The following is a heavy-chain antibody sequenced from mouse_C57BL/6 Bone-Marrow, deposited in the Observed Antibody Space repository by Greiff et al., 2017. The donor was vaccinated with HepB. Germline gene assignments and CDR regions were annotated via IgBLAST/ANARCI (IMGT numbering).Heavy chain of an antibody. D-gene: IGHD2-3*01. J-gene: IGHJ1*03. Sequence: EVQRVESEGGLVQPGSSMKLSCTASGFTFSDYYMAWVRQVPEKGLEWVANINYDGSSTYYLDSLKSRFIISRDNAKNILYLQMSSLKSEDTATYYCARADGYYWYFDVWGTGTTVTVSS. CDR2: INYDGSST. CDR1: GFTFSDYY. V-gene: IGHV5-16*01. CDR3: ARADGYYWYFDV.